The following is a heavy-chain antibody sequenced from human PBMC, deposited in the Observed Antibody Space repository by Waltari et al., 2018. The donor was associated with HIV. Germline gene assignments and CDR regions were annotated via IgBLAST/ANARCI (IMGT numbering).Heavy chain of an antibody. D-gene: IGHD6-19*01. J-gene: IGHJ4*02. CDR1: GFNFGDYT. CDR2: IRSKHYGGTT. CDR3: CRDGSPVAGGSYYFDF. Sequence: EVQLVESGGGLVKPGRSLRLSCTVSGFNFGDYTMNWFRQAPGKGLEWVGFIRSKHYGGTTTYAAAVRGRLTISRDDSKSIAYLQMNSLKIEDTAVYFCCRDGSPVAGGSYYFDFWGQGSLVSVSS. V-gene: IGHV3-49*05.